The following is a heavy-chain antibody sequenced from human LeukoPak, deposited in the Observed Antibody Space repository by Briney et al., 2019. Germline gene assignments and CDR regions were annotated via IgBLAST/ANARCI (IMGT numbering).Heavy chain of an antibody. J-gene: IGHJ6*03. V-gene: IGHV1-69*05. CDR2: IIPIFGTA. CDR3: AGGTPMDV. CDR1: GGTYSSYA. Sequence: EASVRVSCKASGGTYSSYAISWVRQAPGQGLEWMGGIIPIFGTANYAQKFQGRVTITTDESTSTAYMELSSLRSEDTAVYYCAGGTPMDVWGKGTTVTVSS.